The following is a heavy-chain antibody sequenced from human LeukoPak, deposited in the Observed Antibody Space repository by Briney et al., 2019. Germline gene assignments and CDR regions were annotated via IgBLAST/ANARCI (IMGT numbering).Heavy chain of an antibody. CDR2: INPNSGGT. J-gene: IGHJ4*02. CDR3: ARPYYHHSGGYYYDY. D-gene: IGHD3-22*01. CDR1: GYTFTGYY. V-gene: IGHV1-2*02. Sequence: GASVKVSCKASGYTFTGYYMHWVRQAPGQGLEWMGWINPNSGGTNYAQKFQGRVTMTRDTSISTAYMELSSLRSDDTALYYCARPYYHHSGGYYYDYWGQGTLVTVSS.